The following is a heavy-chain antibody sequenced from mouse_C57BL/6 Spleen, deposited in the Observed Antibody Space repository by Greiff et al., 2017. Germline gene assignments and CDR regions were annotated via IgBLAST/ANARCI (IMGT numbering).Heavy chain of an antibody. Sequence: QVQLKESGAELARPGASVKMSCKASGYTFTSYTMHWVKQRPGQGLEWIGYINPSSGYTKYNQKFKDKATLTADKSSSTAYMQLSSLTSEDSAVYYCARGLGNYFDYWGQGTTLTVSS. CDR2: INPSSGYT. CDR1: GYTFTSYT. CDR3: ARGLGNYFDY. V-gene: IGHV1-4*01. D-gene: IGHD3-3*01. J-gene: IGHJ2*01.